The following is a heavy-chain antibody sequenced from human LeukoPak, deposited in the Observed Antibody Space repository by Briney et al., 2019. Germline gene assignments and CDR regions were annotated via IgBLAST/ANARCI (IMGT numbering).Heavy chain of an antibody. J-gene: IGHJ5*01. CDR3: TVGDFCSSGNCFYS. Sequence: ASVKVSCKASGYIFTSYYIDWVRQAHGQGLEWMGWINPKSGAANYAQKFQGRVTMTRDTSISTAYMELSRLGSVDTCVYYCTVGDFCSSGNCFYSCGQGTLVTVSS. V-gene: IGHV1-2*02. CDR2: INPKSGAA. D-gene: IGHD6-13*01. CDR1: GYIFTSYY.